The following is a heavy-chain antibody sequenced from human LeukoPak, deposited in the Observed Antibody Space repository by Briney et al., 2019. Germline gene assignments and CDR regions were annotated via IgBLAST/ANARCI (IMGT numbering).Heavy chain of an antibody. CDR3: APRSQSLGAFDF. CDR2: IRYDGSNK. Sequence: GGSLRLSCAGTGFTFSSYGIHWVRQAPGKGLEWVAFIRYDGSNKYYADSVKGRFTVSRDNSKDTLYLQMNSLRSDDTGVYYCAPRSQSLGAFDFWGQGTMVTVSS. J-gene: IGHJ3*01. D-gene: IGHD3-10*01. CDR1: GFTFSSYG. V-gene: IGHV3-30*02.